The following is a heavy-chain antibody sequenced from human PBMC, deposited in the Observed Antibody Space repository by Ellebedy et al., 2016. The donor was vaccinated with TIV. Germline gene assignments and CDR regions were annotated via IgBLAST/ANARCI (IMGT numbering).Heavy chain of an antibody. D-gene: IGHD1-1*01. Sequence: MPSETLSLTCTVSGGSFSGYFWSWLRQPPGQGLQWIAYVNPTGTTNFLPALKSRVTISLDTSKSQFSLKMTSVTAADTAIYFCARMPIYNASFGWFDPWGQGTLVAVSS. CDR2: VNPTGTT. CDR1: GGSFSGYF. CDR3: ARMPIYNASFGWFDP. V-gene: IGHV4-59*01. J-gene: IGHJ5*02.